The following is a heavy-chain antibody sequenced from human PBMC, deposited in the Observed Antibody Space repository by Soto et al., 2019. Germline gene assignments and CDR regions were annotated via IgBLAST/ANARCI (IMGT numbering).Heavy chain of an antibody. CDR2: IIPIFGTA. Sequence: GASVKVSCKASGGTFSSYAISWVRQAPGQGLEWMGGIIPIFGTANYAQKFQGRVTITADKSTSTAYMELSSLRSEDTAVYYCARVGYSGYGWGRRGGGYYYYGMDVWGQGATVTVSS. V-gene: IGHV1-69*06. CDR1: GGTFSSYA. J-gene: IGHJ6*02. CDR3: ARVGYSGYGWGRRGGGYYYYGMDV. D-gene: IGHD5-12*01.